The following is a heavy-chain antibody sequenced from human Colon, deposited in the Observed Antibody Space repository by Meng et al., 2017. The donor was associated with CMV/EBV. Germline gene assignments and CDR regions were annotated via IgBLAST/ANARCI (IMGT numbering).Heavy chain of an antibody. D-gene: IGHD3-10*01. CDR3: ARCRRTLLSGVPGKYFYSYHMDV. J-gene: IGHJ6*02. CDR1: GFRFSGNY. V-gene: IGHV3-66*01. Sequence: GESLKISCATSGFRFSGNYVSWVRQAPGKGLEWVSITYNEDKIYYADSVTGRFTISRDTSKNTVYLQMNSLRAEDTAVYYCARCRRTLLSGVPGKYFYSYHMDVWGQGTTVTVSS. CDR2: TYNEDKI.